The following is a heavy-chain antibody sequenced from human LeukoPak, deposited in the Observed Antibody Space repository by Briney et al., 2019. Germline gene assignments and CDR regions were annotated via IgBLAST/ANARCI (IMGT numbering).Heavy chain of an antibody. CDR2: INHSGST. Sequence: SETLSLTCAVYGGSFSGYYWSWIRQPPGKGLEWIGEINHSGSTNYNPSLKSRVTISVDMSKNQFSLKLSSVTAADTAVYYCARGGGGYCSSTSCRKFNRFDPWGQGTLVTVSS. J-gene: IGHJ5*02. D-gene: IGHD2-2*01. CDR3: ARGGGGYCSSTSCRKFNRFDP. CDR1: GGSFSGYY. V-gene: IGHV4-34*01.